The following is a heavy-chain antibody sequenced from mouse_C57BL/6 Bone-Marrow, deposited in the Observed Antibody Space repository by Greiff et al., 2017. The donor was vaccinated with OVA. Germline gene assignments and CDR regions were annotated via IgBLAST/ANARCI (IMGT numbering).Heavy chain of an antibody. D-gene: IGHD2-3*01. CDR1: GYTFTDYE. Sequence: QVQLQQSGAELVRPGASVTLSCKASGYTFTDYEMHWVKQTPVHGLEWIGAIDPETGGTAYNQKFKGKAILTADKSSSTAYMELRSLTSEDSAVYYCTRSDGYYAWFAYWGQGTLVTVSA. CDR2: IDPETGGT. V-gene: IGHV1-15*01. CDR3: TRSDGYYAWFAY. J-gene: IGHJ3*01.